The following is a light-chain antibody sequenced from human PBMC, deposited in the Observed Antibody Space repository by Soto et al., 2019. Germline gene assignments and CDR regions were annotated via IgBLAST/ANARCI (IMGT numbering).Light chain of an antibody. J-gene: IGKJ1*01. Sequence: EIVMTHSPATRSVSPGEIATLSCRARHSVSSNLAGYQQKPGQSPSPLIYNASTRATGIPARFSGSGSGTEFTHTISSLQSADFAIYYCQQYNNGPPAFGRRPKVEIK. V-gene: IGKV3-15*01. CDR3: QQYNNGPPA. CDR1: HSVSSN. CDR2: NAS.